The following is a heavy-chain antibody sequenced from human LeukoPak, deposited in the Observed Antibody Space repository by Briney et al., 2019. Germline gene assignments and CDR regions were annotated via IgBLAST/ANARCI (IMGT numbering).Heavy chain of an antibody. CDR3: IGSGGWPGY. CDR2: IYLPAATCCADGTT. V-gene: IGHV3-66*01. Sequence: GGSLRLSCTASEFTVSTNYMSWVRQAPGKGLEWVSVIYLPAATCCADGTTFYADSVKGRFTISRDNAKDTVYLQMNSLRVEDTAVYYCIGSGGWPGYWGQGTLVTVSS. CDR1: EFTVSTNY. D-gene: IGHD1-26*01. J-gene: IGHJ4*02.